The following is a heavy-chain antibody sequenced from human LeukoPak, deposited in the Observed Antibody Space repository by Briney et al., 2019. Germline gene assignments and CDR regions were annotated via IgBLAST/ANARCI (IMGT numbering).Heavy chain of an antibody. J-gene: IGHJ4*02. D-gene: IGHD1-26*01. CDR1: GFTFTSYS. V-gene: IGHV3-23*01. CDR2: ISGGGGST. Sequence: GGSLRLSCAASGFTFTSYSMSWVRQAPGKGLEWVSTISGGGGSTYYADSVKGRFTISRDSSKNTLYLQVNSLRAEDTAVYYCAKGGKWDVTPFDYWGQGTLVTVSS. CDR3: AKGGKWDVTPFDY.